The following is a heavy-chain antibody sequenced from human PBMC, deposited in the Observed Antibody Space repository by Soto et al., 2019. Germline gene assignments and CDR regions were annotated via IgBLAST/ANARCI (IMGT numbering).Heavy chain of an antibody. Sequence: SETLSLTCTVSGGSISGYYWSWIRQPPGKGLEWIGYIFYRGNTLYNPSLQSRVTISVDTPKNQFFLGLTSVTAADTAVYYCTRHAIIPKLQYGMDVWGQGASVTVS. CDR3: TRHAIIPKLQYGMDV. D-gene: IGHD1-1*01. CDR2: IFYRGNT. CDR1: GGSISGYY. V-gene: IGHV4-59*01. J-gene: IGHJ6*02.